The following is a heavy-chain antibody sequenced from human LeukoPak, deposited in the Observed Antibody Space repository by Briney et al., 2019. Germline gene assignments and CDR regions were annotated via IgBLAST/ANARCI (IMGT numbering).Heavy chain of an antibody. CDR3: ASQRYDILTGYWTNDY. J-gene: IGHJ4*02. V-gene: IGHV3-23*01. D-gene: IGHD3-9*01. Sequence: GGTLRLSCAASGFTFSSYGMSWVRQAPGKGLEWVSAISGSGGSTYYADSVKGRFTISRDNSKNTLYLQMNSLRAEDTAVYYCASQRYDILTGYWTNDYWGQGTLVTVSS. CDR2: ISGSGGST. CDR1: GFTFSSYG.